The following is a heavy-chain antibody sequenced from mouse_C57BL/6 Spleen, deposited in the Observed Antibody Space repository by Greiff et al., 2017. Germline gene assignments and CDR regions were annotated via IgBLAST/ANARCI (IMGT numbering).Heavy chain of an antibody. Sequence: QVQLKQSGAELVKPGASVKLSCKASGYTFTSYWMHWVKQRPGQGLEWIGMIHPNSGSTNYNEKFKSKATLTVDKSSSTAYMQLSSLTSEDSAVYYCAQIHYDYDGYAMDYWGQGTSVTVSS. CDR1: GYTFTSYW. D-gene: IGHD2-4*01. CDR2: IHPNSGST. V-gene: IGHV1-64*01. J-gene: IGHJ4*01. CDR3: AQIHYDYDGYAMDY.